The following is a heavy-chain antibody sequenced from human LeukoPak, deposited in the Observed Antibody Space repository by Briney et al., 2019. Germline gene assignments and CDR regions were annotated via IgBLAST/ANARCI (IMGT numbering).Heavy chain of an antibody. Sequence: SVKVSCKASGGTFSSYAISWVRQAPGQGLEWMGGIIPIFGTANYAQKFQGRVTITADESTSTAYMELSSLRSEDTAVYYCARSSLGYCSSTSCYPRDYYYYMDVWGKGTTVTVSS. CDR1: GGTFSSYA. CDR3: ARSSLGYCSSTSCYPRDYYYYMDV. CDR2: IIPIFGTA. D-gene: IGHD2-2*01. V-gene: IGHV1-69*13. J-gene: IGHJ6*03.